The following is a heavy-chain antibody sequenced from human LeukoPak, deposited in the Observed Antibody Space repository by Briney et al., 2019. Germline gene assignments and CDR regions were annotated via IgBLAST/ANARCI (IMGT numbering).Heavy chain of an antibody. Sequence: SETLSLTCAVSGGSISSYYWSWIRQPAGKGLEWIGRIYTSGSTNYNPSLKSRVTMSVDTSKNQFSLKLSSVTAADTAVYYCARDGSGSYYSWFDPWGQGTLVTVSS. CDR2: IYTSGST. CDR1: GGSISSYY. V-gene: IGHV4-4*07. J-gene: IGHJ5*02. D-gene: IGHD3-10*01. CDR3: ARDGSGSYYSWFDP.